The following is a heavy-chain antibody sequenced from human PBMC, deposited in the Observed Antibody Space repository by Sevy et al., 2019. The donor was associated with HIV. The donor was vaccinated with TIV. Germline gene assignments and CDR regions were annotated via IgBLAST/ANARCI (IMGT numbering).Heavy chain of an antibody. CDR2: IVPVFVTP. CDR3: ARGTSGYDFGDYYYFMDV. J-gene: IGHJ6*03. CDR1: GGTLSRYA. D-gene: IGHD5-12*01. Sequence: ASVKVSCKTSGGTLSRYAITWVRQAPGQGLEWMGGIVPVFVTPNYAQKFQGRVNITADESTNTASMELTSLRSEDTAVCYCARGTSGYDFGDYYYFMDVWGKGTTVTVSS. V-gene: IGHV1-69*13.